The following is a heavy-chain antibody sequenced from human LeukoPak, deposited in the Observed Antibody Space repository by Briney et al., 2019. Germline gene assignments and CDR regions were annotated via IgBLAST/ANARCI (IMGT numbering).Heavy chain of an antibody. D-gene: IGHD6-19*01. CDR2: ISYDGSNG. V-gene: IGHV3-30-3*01. Sequence: GGSLRLSCAASGFTFSNYPMHWVRQAPGKGLEWVAVISYDGSNGYYADSVKGRFTISRDNSKNTLYVQMNSLGAEDTAVYYCARDRLERVVAGTVDCWGQGTLVTVSS. J-gene: IGHJ4*02. CDR1: GFTFSNYP. CDR3: ARDRLERVVAGTVDC.